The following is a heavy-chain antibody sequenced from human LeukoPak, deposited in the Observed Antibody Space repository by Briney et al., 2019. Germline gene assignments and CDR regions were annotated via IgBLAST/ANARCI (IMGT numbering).Heavy chain of an antibody. CDR1: GFTFTAYL. CDR2: MSSDGNAM. V-gene: IGHV3-30-3*01. D-gene: IGHD3-22*01. J-gene: IGHJ4*02. CDR3: VRESEYYFDHSASFDY. Sequence: GGSLRLSCAASGFTFTAYLIHWVRQAPGKGLEWVAVMSSDGNAMFYADSVKGRFTISRDNSKNTLYLQMNSLRAEDTAVYYCVRESEYYFDHSASFDYWAREPWSPSPQ.